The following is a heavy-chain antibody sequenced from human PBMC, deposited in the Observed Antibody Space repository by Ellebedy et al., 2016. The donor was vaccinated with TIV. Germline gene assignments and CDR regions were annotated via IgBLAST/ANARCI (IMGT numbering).Heavy chain of an antibody. J-gene: IGHJ4*02. V-gene: IGHV1-2*02. CDR2: INPNSGGT. CDR3: ARDYCSGSNCNYFDY. CDR1: GYTFTGYG. D-gene: IGHD2-15*01. Sequence: ASVKVSXXPYGYTFTGYGISWVRQAPGRGLEWMGWINPNSGGTSYAQNFQGRVTMTRDTSIDTVYMELSRLRSDDTAVYYCARDYCSGSNCNYFDYWGQGTLVTVSS.